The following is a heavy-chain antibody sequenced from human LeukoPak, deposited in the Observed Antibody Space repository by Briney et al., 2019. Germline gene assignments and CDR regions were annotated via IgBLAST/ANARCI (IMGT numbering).Heavy chain of an antibody. CDR3: AKDDDWGRYKH. V-gene: IGHV3-23*01. CDR1: GFSFSSHG. D-gene: IGHD3-16*01. CDR2: ISPSGDIT. Sequence: GGSLRLSCAGSGFSFSSHGMNWVRQAPGKGLEWVSGISPSGDITYYTDSVRGRFTISRDNFKNTLSLQVNSPRAEDTAMYYCAKDDDWGRYKHWGQGTLVTVSS. J-gene: IGHJ1*01.